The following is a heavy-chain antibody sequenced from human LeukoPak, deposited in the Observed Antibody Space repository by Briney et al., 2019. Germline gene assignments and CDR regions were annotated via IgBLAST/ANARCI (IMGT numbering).Heavy chain of an antibody. CDR1: GDRLTNNW. V-gene: IGHV5-51*01. D-gene: IGHD1-26*01. Sequence: GESLKISCKISGDRLTNNWIGWVRQVPGKGLEWMGIIYPGDSDTRYSPSFQGQVTISADKSISTAYLQWSSLKASDTAMYYCARHSWDVAFDYWGQGTLVTVSS. J-gene: IGHJ4*02. CDR2: IYPGDSDT. CDR3: ARHSWDVAFDY.